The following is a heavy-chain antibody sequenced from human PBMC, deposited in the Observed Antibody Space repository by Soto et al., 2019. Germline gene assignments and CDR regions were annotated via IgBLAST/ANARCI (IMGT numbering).Heavy chain of an antibody. D-gene: IGHD6-6*01. J-gene: IGHJ6*03. Sequence: SETLSLTCTVSGGSISSGGYYWSWIRQHPGKGLEWIGYVYYSGSTYYNPSLKSRVTISVGTSRNQFSLKLSSVTAADTAVYYCARVEYSSSSDYGDYYYYLDVWGKGTTVT. CDR1: GGSISSGGYY. CDR2: VYYSGST. V-gene: IGHV4-31*03. CDR3: ARVEYSSSSDYGDYYYYLDV.